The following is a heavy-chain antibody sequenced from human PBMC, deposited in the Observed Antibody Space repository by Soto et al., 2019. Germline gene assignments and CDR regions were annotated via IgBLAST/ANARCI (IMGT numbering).Heavy chain of an antibody. CDR2: IKQDGSEK. CDR3: AKVGYCSSTSCYTTGRDYGMDV. CDR1: GFTFSSYW. D-gene: IGHD2-2*02. J-gene: IGHJ6*02. Sequence: GGSLRLSCAASGFTFSSYWMSWVRQAPGKGLEWVANIKQDGSEKYYVDSVKGRFTISRDNAKNSLYLQMNSLRAEDTAVYYCAKVGYCSSTSCYTTGRDYGMDVWGQGTTVTVSS. V-gene: IGHV3-7*01.